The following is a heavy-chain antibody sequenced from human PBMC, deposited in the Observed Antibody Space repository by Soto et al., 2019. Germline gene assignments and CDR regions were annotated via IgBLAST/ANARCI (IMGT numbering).Heavy chain of an antibody. CDR3: STEPNGDYIRAFDN. J-gene: IGHJ3*02. CDR2: ITGSGGGT. D-gene: IGHD4-17*01. CDR1: RFSFSNYA. V-gene: IGHV3-23*01. Sequence: SLRLSCAGLRFSFSNYALTWARQAPGEGLEWVSSITGSGGGTTYADSVKGRFTISRDNSKNILYLQMDSLRADDTAVYYCSTEPNGDYIRAFDNWGQGTMVTVSS.